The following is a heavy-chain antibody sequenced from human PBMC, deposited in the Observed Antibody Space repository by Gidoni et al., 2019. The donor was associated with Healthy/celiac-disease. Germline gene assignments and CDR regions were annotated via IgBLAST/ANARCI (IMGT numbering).Heavy chain of an antibody. V-gene: IGHV4-31*02. D-gene: IGHD1-7*01. Sequence: IHQHPGKGLEWIGYIYYSGSTYYNPSLKSRVTISVDTSKNQFSLKLSSVTAADTAVYYCARRTELKYYYYYGMDVWGQGTTVTVSS. J-gene: IGHJ6*02. CDR2: IYYSGST. CDR3: ARRTELKYYYYYGMDV.